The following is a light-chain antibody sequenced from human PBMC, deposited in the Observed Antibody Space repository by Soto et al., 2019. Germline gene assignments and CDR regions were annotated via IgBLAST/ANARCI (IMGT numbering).Light chain of an antibody. CDR2: GAS. J-gene: IGKJ1*01. CDR3: QQYGSSHRT. V-gene: IGKV3-20*01. Sequence: EIVLTQSPGTLSLSPGERATLSCRASQSVRRSYLAWYQHKPGQATRLLIYGASSRATGIPDRFSGNGSGTYFTISISRLEPEDFPLYYYQQYGSSHRTRVQANKMEIK. CDR1: QSVRRSY.